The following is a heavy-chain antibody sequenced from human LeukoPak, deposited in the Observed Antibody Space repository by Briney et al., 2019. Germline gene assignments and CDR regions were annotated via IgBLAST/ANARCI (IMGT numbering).Heavy chain of an antibody. CDR3: ARARNYYGSGSYYPVQSYYYYYMDV. CDR1: RGAISSYY. CDR2: ISTSGST. D-gene: IGHD3-10*01. Sequence: SETLSLTCTVSRGAISSYYWNWIRQPPGKGLEWIGYISTSGSTNNNPSLKSRVTISVDTSKNQFSLKLSSVTAADTAVYYCARARNYYGSGSYYPVQSYYYYYMDVWGKGTTVTVSS. V-gene: IGHV4-4*09. J-gene: IGHJ6*03.